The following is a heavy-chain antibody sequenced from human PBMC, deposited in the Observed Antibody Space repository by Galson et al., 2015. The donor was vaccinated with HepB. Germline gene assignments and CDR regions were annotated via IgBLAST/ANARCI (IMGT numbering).Heavy chain of an antibody. Sequence: CKASGYTFPGYYMHWVRQAPGQGLEWMGWINPNSGGTNYAQKFQGRVTMTRDTSISTAYMELSRLRSDDTAVYYCARGRITGTTVNWFDPWGQGTLVTVSS. CDR1: GYTFPGYY. J-gene: IGHJ5*02. CDR3: ARGRITGTTVNWFDP. D-gene: IGHD1-7*01. V-gene: IGHV1-2*02. CDR2: INPNSGGT.